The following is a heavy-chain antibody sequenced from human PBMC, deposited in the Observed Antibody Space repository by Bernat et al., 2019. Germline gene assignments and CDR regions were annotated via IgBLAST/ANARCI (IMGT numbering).Heavy chain of an antibody. D-gene: IGHD5-18*01. CDR3: ARDYTAMANGDY. CDR1: GFTFSSYG. V-gene: IGHV3-33*01. Sequence: QVQLVESGGGVVQPGRSLRLSCAASGFTFSSYGMHWVRQAPGKGLEWVAVIWYDGSNKYYADSVKSRFTISRDNSKNTLYLQMNSLRAEDTAVYYCARDYTAMANGDYWGQGTLVTVSS. CDR2: IWYDGSNK. J-gene: IGHJ4*02.